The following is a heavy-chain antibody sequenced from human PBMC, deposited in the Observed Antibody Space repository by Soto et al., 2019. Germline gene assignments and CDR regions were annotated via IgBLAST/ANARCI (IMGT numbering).Heavy chain of an antibody. CDR3: ARCPYYSNFDC. J-gene: IGHJ4*02. V-gene: IGHV4-59*01. Sequence: SETLSLTCTVSGGSISSYYWSWIRQPPVKGLEWIGYIYYSGSTNYNPSLKSRVTISVDTSKNQFSLKLSSVTAADTAVYYCARCPYYSNFDCWGQGTLVTVSS. CDR1: GGSISSYY. D-gene: IGHD4-4*01. CDR2: IYYSGST.